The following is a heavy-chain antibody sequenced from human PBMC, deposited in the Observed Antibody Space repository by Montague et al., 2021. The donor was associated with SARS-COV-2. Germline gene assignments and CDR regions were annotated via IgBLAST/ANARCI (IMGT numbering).Heavy chain of an antibody. V-gene: IGHV4-39*01. CDR3: ATRLTGLEPPFDP. CDR2: IYYSWST. J-gene: IGHJ5*02. D-gene: IGHD1-1*01. CDR1: GDSISRATYY. Sequence: SETLSLTCAVAGDSISRATYYWAWIPHPPGRVLTGIGNIYYSWSTMYNPSLKSRVTMSVDTSKNQFSLHLNLVTAADTAVYYCATRLTGLEPPFDPWGQGTLVIVSS.